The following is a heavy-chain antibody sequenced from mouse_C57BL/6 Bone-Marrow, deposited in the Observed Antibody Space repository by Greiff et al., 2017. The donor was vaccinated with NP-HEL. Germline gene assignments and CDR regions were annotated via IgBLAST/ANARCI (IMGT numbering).Heavy chain of an antibody. Sequence: QVQLQQSGPGLVQPSQSLSITCTVSGFSLTSYGVHWVRQSPGKGLAWLGVIWSGGSTDYNAAFISRLSISKDNSKSQVFFKMNSRQADDTAIYYCAGTWIYDGYYGYFDVWGTGTTVTVSS. CDR3: AGTWIYDGYYGYFDV. V-gene: IGHV2-2*01. CDR1: GFSLTSYG. J-gene: IGHJ1*03. D-gene: IGHD2-3*01. CDR2: IWSGGST.